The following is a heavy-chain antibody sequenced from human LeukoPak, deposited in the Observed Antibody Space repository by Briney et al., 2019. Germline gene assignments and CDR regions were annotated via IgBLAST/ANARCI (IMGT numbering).Heavy chain of an antibody. J-gene: IGHJ2*01. CDR1: GFTFSSYW. CDR2: IKQDEREK. D-gene: IGHD3-10*01. Sequence: GGSLRLSCAASGFTFSSYWMSWVRQAPGRGLEWVANIKQDEREKHYADSVKGRFAIFRDNAKHSVYLQMHSLRAEDTAVYYCARDAFRARYFDLWGRGTLVTVSS. V-gene: IGHV3-7*01. CDR3: ARDAFRARYFDL.